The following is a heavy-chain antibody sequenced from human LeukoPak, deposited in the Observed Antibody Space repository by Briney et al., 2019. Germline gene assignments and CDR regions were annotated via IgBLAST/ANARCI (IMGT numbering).Heavy chain of an antibody. J-gene: IGHJ4*02. CDR3: ALSGSYAPFDY. V-gene: IGHV1-18*01. Sequence: ASVKVSCKASGYTFTSHGISWVRQAPGQGLEGMGWISAYNGNTNYAQKLQGRVTMTTDTSTSTAYMELRSLRSDDTAVYYCALSGSYAPFDYWGQGTLVTVSS. CDR2: ISAYNGNT. CDR1: GYTFTSHG. D-gene: IGHD1-26*01.